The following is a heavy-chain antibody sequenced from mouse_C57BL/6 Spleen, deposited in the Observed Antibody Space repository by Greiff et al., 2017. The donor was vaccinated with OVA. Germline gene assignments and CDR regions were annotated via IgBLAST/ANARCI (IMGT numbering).Heavy chain of an antibody. CDR2: IRSKSSNYAT. CDR3: VKDYYGSSYVRYFDV. J-gene: IGHJ1*03. CDR1: GFTFNTYA. D-gene: IGHD1-1*01. V-gene: IGHV10-3*01. Sequence: EVQLQESGGGLVQPKGSLKLSCAASGFTFNTYAMHWVRQAPGKGLEWVARIRSKSSNYATYYADSVKDRFTISRDDSQSMLYLQMNNLKTEDTAMYYCVKDYYGSSYVRYFDVWGTGTTVTVSS.